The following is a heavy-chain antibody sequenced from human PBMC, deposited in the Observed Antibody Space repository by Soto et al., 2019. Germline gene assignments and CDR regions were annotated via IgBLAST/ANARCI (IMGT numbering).Heavy chain of an antibody. D-gene: IGHD5-12*01. Sequence: KTSETLSLTCAVSGGSISSGGYSWSWIRQPPGKGLEWIGYIYHSGSTYYNPSLKSRVTISVDRPKNQFSLKLSSVTAADTAVYYCARGGEMATIWNFDYWGQGTLVTVSS. CDR2: IYHSGST. CDR1: GGSISSGGYS. J-gene: IGHJ4*02. V-gene: IGHV4-30-2*01. CDR3: ARGGEMATIWNFDY.